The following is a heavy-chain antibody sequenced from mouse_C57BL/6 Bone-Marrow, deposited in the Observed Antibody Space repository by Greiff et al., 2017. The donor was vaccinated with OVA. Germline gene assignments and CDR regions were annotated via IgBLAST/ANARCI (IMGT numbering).Heavy chain of an antibody. Sequence: QVQLQQSDAELVKPGASVKISCKVSGYTFTDHTIHWMKQRPEQGLEWIGYIYPRDGSTKYNEKFTGKSTLTADKSSSTAYMQLNSLTSEDSAVYFCARRADSSGYWCAYWGQGTLVTVSA. J-gene: IGHJ3*01. CDR3: ARRADSSGYWCAY. CDR2: IYPRDGST. D-gene: IGHD3-2*02. V-gene: IGHV1-78*01. CDR1: GYTFTDHT.